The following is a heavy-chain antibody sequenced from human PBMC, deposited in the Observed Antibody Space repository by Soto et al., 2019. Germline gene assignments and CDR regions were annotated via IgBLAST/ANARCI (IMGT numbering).Heavy chain of an antibody. Sequence: QMQLVQSGAEVKKTGSSVTVSCKALGNTFTYRHLHWVRQAPGQALEWMGWITPFSGDVHYAQKFQERVTITRDRSINTAYMQMSSLRSEDTAMYFCASGGAGSGPFTWELPDHWGQGTLVTVSS. J-gene: IGHJ4*02. CDR3: ASGGAGSGPFTWELPDH. V-gene: IGHV1-45*02. CDR2: ITPFSGDV. D-gene: IGHD1-26*01. CDR1: GNTFTYRH.